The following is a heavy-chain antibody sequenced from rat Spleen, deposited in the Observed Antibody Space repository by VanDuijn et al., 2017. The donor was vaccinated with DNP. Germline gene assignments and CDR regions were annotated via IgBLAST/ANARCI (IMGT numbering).Heavy chain of an antibody. D-gene: IGHD1-11*01. J-gene: IGHJ2*01. CDR2: IFYDGSTT. CDR1: GFTFSDFN. CDR3: TTRGNYGGYDY. V-gene: IGHV5S10*01. Sequence: EVKLVESGGGLVQPGRSLKLSCAASGFTFSDFNMAWVRQAPKKGLEWVATIFYDGSTTYYGDSVTGRFTISRDFAKSTLYLQMDSLRSEDSATYYCTTRGNYGGYDYWGQGVMVTVSS.